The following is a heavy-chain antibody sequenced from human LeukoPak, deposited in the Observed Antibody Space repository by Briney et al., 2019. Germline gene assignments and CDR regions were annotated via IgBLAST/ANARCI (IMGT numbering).Heavy chain of an antibody. Sequence: PGESLKTSCKGSGYSFTSYRIGWVRQMPGKGLEWMGIIHPGDSDTRYSPSFQGQVTILVDKSISTAYLQWSSLKASDTAMYYCARIVVVTAPHWYFELWGRGTLVTVSS. V-gene: IGHV5-51*01. J-gene: IGHJ2*01. CDR2: IHPGDSDT. CDR1: GYSFTSYR. CDR3: ARIVVVTAPHWYFEL. D-gene: IGHD2-21*02.